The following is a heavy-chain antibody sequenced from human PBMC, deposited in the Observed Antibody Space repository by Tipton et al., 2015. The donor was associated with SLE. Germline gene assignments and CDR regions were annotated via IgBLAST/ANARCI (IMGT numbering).Heavy chain of an antibody. Sequence: SLRLSCAASGFTFSSYAMSWVRQAPGKGLEWVSAISGSGGSTNYADSVKGRFTISRDNSKNTLYLQMNSLRAEDTAVYYCARDHCSSTSCYPNWFDPWGQGTLVTVSS. V-gene: IGHV3-23*01. D-gene: IGHD2-2*01. J-gene: IGHJ5*02. CDR2: ISGSGGST. CDR3: ARDHCSSTSCYPNWFDP. CDR1: GFTFSSYA.